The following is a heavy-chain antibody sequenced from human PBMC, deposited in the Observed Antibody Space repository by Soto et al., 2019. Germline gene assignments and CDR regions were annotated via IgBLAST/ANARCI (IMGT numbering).Heavy chain of an antibody. J-gene: IGHJ4*02. V-gene: IGHV3-23*01. CDR1: GFTFSSYA. D-gene: IGHD1-26*01. Sequence: EVQLLESGGGLVQPGGSLRLSCAASGFTFSSYAMRWVRQAPGKGLEWVSAISGSGGSTYYADSVKGSFTIARDNSKNTLYLQMNSLRAEDTAVYYCARRGSGSYYDYWGQGTLVTVSS. CDR3: ARRGSGSYYDY. CDR2: ISGSGGST.